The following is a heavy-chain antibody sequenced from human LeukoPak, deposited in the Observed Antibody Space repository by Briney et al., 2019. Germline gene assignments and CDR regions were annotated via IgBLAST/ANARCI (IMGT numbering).Heavy chain of an antibody. Sequence: GGSLRLSCATSGFSFTDYPMNWVRQAPGKGLEWVSGIQRDGSSPTYADSVKGRFTISRDNAKGSVYLQVNILRAEDTAVYYCSRGHYGPDYWGQGTLVTVSS. CDR3: SRGHYGPDY. V-gene: IGHV3-74*01. CDR2: IQRDGSSP. CDR1: GFSFTDYP. J-gene: IGHJ4*02. D-gene: IGHD3-16*01.